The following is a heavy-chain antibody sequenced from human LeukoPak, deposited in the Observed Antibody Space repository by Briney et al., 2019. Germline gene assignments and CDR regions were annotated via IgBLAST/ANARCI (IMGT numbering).Heavy chain of an antibody. CDR3: ARDRGRSSGWPQFDC. J-gene: IGHJ4*02. Sequence: SETLSLTCTVSGGSISSYYRSWIRQPAGKGLEWIGRIYTSGSTNYNPSLKSRVTMSVDTSKNQFSLNLSSVTAADTAVYYCARDRGRSSGWPQFDCWGQGTLVTVSS. V-gene: IGHV4-4*07. D-gene: IGHD6-19*01. CDR1: GGSISSYY. CDR2: IYTSGST.